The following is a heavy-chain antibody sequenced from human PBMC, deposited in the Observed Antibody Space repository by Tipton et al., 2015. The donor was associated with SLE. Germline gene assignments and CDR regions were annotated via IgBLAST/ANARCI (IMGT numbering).Heavy chain of an antibody. D-gene: IGHD3-22*01. V-gene: IGHV4-39*01. Sequence: TLSLTCAVYGGSFSGYYWGWIRQPPGKGLEWIGSIYYSGSTYYNPSLKSRVTISVGTSKNQFSLKLSSVTAADTAVYYCAAGRDYDSSGYYSHWGQGTLVTVSS. CDR3: AAGRDYDSSGYYSH. CDR2: IYYSGST. J-gene: IGHJ4*02. CDR1: GGSFSGYY.